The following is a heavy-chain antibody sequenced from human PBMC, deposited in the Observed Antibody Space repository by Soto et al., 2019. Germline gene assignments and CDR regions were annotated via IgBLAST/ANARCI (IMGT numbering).Heavy chain of an antibody. J-gene: IGHJ4*02. CDR3: ARVVHWCYWDY. V-gene: IGHV3-7*05. CDR2: IKQDGSEK. CDR1: GITFSNYW. D-gene: IGHD2-2*01. Sequence: GGSLRLSCTDSGITFSNYWMSWVRQAPGKGLEWVANIKQDGSEKIYVDSVKGRFTISRDNPKNSLYLQMNSLRAEDTAVYYCARVVHWCYWDYWGQGTLVTVSS.